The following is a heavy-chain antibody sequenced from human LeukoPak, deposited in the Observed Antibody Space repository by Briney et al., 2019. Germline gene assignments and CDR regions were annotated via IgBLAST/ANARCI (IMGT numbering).Heavy chain of an antibody. CDR1: GFTFTTYG. V-gene: IGHV3-33*06. Sequence: PGMSLRLSCAVSGFTFTTYGMHWVRQAPGKGLEWVAIIWYDGSNKYYADSVKGRFTISRDNSKNTLYLQMNSLRAEDTAVYYCAKDSKWATVTTIDYWGQGTLVTVSS. D-gene: IGHD4-17*01. J-gene: IGHJ4*02. CDR2: IWYDGSNK. CDR3: AKDSKWATVTTIDY.